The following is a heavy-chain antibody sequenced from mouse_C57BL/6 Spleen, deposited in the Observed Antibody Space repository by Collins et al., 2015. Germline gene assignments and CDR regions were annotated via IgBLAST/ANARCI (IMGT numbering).Heavy chain of an antibody. J-gene: IGHJ4*01. Sequence: TFSDYYMYWVRQTPEKRLEWVAYISNGGGSTYYPDTVKGRFTISRDNAKNTLYLQMSRLKSEDTAMYYCARRGYYYAMDYWGQGTSVTVSS. CDR3: ARRGYYYAMDY. V-gene: IGHV5-12*01. CDR1: TFSDYY. CDR2: ISNGGGST.